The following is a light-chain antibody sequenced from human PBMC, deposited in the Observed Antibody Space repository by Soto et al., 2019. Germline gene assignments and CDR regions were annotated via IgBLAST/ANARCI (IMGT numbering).Light chain of an antibody. V-gene: IGLV1-40*01. CDR2: GNR. CDR1: SSNIGAGYD. CDR3: QSYDSSLSGYV. J-gene: IGLJ1*01. Sequence: QSVLTQPPSVSGGPGQRVTISCTGSSSNIGAGYDVHWYQQLPGTAPKLLIHGNRNRPSGVPDRFSGSKSGTSASLAITGLQAEDEADYYCQSYDSSLSGYVFGTGTRVTVL.